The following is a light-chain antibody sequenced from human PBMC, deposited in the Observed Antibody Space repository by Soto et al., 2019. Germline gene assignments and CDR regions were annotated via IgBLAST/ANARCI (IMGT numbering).Light chain of an antibody. CDR3: QQYNNWLLT. CDR2: GAS. CDR1: QNIRTN. J-gene: IGKJ4*01. V-gene: IGKV3-15*01. Sequence: IVMTQSPATLSVSPGKRATFSCRASQNIRTNLAWYQQKPGQVPRLLIYGASTRATGVPARFSGSGSGTEFILTISSLQSEDFAIYYCQQYNNWLLTFGGGTKVDIK.